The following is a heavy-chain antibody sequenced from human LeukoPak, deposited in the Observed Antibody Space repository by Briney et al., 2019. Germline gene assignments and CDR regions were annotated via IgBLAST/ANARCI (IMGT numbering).Heavy chain of an antibody. Sequence: PSQTLSLTCTVSGGSISSGGYFWSWIRQHPGKGLEWIGYISNSGSTSYNPSLESRVTLSVDTSKNQFSLKLSSVTAADTAVYYCARADNWNAFEYWGQGTLVPVSS. CDR2: ISNSGST. J-gene: IGHJ4*02. CDR3: ARADNWNAFEY. CDR1: GGSISSGGYF. V-gene: IGHV4-31*03. D-gene: IGHD1-1*01.